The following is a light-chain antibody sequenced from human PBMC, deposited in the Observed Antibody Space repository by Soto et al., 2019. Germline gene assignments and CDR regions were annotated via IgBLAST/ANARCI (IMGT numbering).Light chain of an antibody. Sequence: EMVMTQSPATLSVSPGERVTLSCRASESVHRNLAWYQQKPGQGPSLLIYYASTRASGVQDKFTCSRYGKEFTLTISSLESEDFVVYHFQHYSNGPPPFGPGSKVEIK. CDR2: YAS. CDR1: ESVHRN. CDR3: QHYSNGPPP. J-gene: IGKJ3*01. V-gene: IGKV3-15*01.